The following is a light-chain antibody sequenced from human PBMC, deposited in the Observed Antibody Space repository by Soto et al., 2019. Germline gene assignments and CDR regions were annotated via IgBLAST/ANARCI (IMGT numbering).Light chain of an antibody. J-gene: IGLJ3*02. V-gene: IGLV1-40*01. CDR2: GNI. CDR1: SSNVGAGYD. Sequence: QSVLTQPPSVSGAPGQRVAISCTGSSSNVGAGYDVHWYQQFPGTAPKLLIYGNINRPSGVPDRFSGSKSGTSASLAITGLQAEDEADYYCQSYDRSLSGWVFGGGTKLTVL. CDR3: QSYDRSLSGWV.